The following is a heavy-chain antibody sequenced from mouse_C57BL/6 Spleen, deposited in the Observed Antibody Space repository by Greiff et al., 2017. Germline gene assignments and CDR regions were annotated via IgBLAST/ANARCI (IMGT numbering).Heavy chain of an antibody. D-gene: IGHD1-1*01. CDR2: INPSNGGT. CDR3: ARSYGYYGSSHWYFDV. V-gene: IGHV1-53*01. J-gene: IGHJ1*03. CDR1: GYTFTSYW. Sequence: QVQLQQPGTELVKPGASVKLSCKASGYTFTSYWMHWVKQRPGQGLEWIGNINPSNGGTNYNEKFKSKATLTVDKSSSTAYMQLSSLTSEDSAVYYCARSYGYYGSSHWYFDVWGTGTTVTVSS.